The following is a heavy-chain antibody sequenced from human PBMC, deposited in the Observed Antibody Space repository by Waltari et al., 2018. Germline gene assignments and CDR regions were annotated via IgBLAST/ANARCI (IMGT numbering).Heavy chain of an antibody. V-gene: IGHV3-53*01. D-gene: IGHD3-16*02. Sequence: QLVEYAGVVCSPGVYVRLSCAASALRLTAHYVICVRQGPGKGLEWVSVMYSGGTTYYADSLEGRFTISRDTSENTLYLQMNSLRVEDTAIYYCVGHGPTGTRYYFDYWGQGTLITVSS. J-gene: IGHJ4*02. CDR2: MYSGGTT. CDR3: VGHGPTGTRYYFDY. CDR1: ALRLTAHY.